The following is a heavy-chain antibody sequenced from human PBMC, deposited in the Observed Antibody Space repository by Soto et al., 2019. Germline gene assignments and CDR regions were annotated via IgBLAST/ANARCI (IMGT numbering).Heavy chain of an antibody. Sequence: QLPLPEAGPGLGKPLETLFLHLTFPGDSIKGSNFLWALIRQPPGQELEWVGTGYFSGSTYYHPSLKSRVTLSVDPSKNQFSLRLSSVTASDTGTYFCARHGGTTPFDFWGQGIQVAVSS. CDR3: ARHGGTTPFDF. D-gene: IGHD4-17*01. V-gene: IGHV4-39*01. CDR1: GDSIKGSNFL. J-gene: IGHJ4*02. CDR2: GYFSGST.